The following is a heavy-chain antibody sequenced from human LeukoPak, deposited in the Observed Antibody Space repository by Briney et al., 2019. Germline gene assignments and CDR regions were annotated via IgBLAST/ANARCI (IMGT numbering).Heavy chain of an antibody. D-gene: IGHD6-13*01. CDR2: ISGRGGST. V-gene: IGHV3-23*01. J-gene: IGHJ4*02. Sequence: GGSLRHSCAASGFTFSSYAMSWVRQAPGKGLEGGSAISGRGGSTYYADSVKGRFTISRDNSKNTLYLQMNSLRAEDTAVYYCAKVRGSSSWKRKYYFDYWGQGTLVTVSS. CDR1: GFTFSSYA. CDR3: AKVRGSSSWKRKYYFDY.